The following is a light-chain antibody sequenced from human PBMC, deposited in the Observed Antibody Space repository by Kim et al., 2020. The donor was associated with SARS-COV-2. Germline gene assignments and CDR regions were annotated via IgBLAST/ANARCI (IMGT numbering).Light chain of an antibody. Sequence: PVLTQPPSASETPGQTVTISCSGSNSNIGNNFVNWYQQLPGAAPKLVIYRNHERPSGVPDRFSGSKSGTSASLVISGVRSGDGGDYYCASWDDSLSGQVFGGGTQLTVL. CDR3: ASWDDSLSGQV. CDR2: RNH. J-gene: IGLJ3*02. V-gene: IGLV1-47*01. CDR1: NSNIGNNF.